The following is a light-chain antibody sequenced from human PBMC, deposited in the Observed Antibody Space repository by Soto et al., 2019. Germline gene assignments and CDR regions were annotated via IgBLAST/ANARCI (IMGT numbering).Light chain of an antibody. J-gene: IGKJ4*01. V-gene: IGKV3-11*01. CDR2: DAS. CDR1: PSVSNS. Sequence: ESVLTQSPATLSLSPGERATLSCRASPSVSNSLAWYQHKPGQAPRLLIYDASNRATGVPTRFSGSGSGTDFTLTISSLEPEDFAVYYCQQYGSSPLTFGGGTKVDIK. CDR3: QQYGSSPLT.